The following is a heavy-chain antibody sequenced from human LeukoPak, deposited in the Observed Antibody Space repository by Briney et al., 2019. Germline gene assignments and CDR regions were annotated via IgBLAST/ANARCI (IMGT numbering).Heavy chain of an antibody. V-gene: IGHV1-3*03. Sequence: ASVKVSCKASGYTFTSYAMHWVRQAPGQRLEWMGWINAGNGNTKYSQEFQGRVTITRDTSASTAYMELSSLRSEDMAAYYCAREIGDEDWYYFDYWGQGTLVTVSS. J-gene: IGHJ4*02. CDR1: GYTFTSYA. CDR3: AREIGDEDWYYFDY. CDR2: INAGNGNT. D-gene: IGHD3-10*01.